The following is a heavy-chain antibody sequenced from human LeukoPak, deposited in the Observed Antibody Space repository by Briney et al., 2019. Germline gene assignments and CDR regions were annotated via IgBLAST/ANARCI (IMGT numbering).Heavy chain of an antibody. J-gene: IGHJ6*02. D-gene: IGHD3-22*01. CDR2: ISAYNGNT. CDR1: GYTFTSYG. CDR3: ARDLYHLYYYDSGGSTSKEHYGMDV. V-gene: IGHV1-18*01. Sequence: ASVKVSCKASGYTFTSYGISWVRQAPGQGLEWMGWISAYNGNTNYAQKLQGRVTMTTDTSTSTAYMELRSLRSDDTAVYYCARDLYHLYYYDSGGSTSKEHYGMDVWGQGTTVTVSS.